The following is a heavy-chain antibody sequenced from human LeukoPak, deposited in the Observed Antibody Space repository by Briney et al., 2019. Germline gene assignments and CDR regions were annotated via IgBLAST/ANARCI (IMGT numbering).Heavy chain of an antibody. D-gene: IGHD6-13*01. J-gene: IGHJ4*02. CDR3: AKGEYSSSWYDY. Sequence: VPVKVSCKASGYTFTSYGISWVRQAPGQGLEWMGWISAYNGNTNYAQKLQGRVTMTTDTSTSTAYMELRSLRSDDTAVYYCAKGEYSSSWYDYWGQGTLVTVSS. V-gene: IGHV1-18*01. CDR1: GYTFTSYG. CDR2: ISAYNGNT.